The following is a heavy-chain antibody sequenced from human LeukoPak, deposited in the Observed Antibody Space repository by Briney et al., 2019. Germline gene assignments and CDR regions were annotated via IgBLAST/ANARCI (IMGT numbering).Heavy chain of an antibody. CDR1: GGSISDYY. Sequence: SETLSLTCTVSGGSISDYYRGWIRQPPGKGLEWIGYFYNSGSSTYNPSLKSRVTISVDTSKNQFSLKLSSVTAADTAVYYCARCTQASLTRNYYGSGSYYNKAFDIWGQGTMVTVSS. D-gene: IGHD3-10*01. V-gene: IGHV4-59*12. CDR2: FYNSGSS. CDR3: ARCTQASLTRNYYGSGSYYNKAFDI. J-gene: IGHJ3*02.